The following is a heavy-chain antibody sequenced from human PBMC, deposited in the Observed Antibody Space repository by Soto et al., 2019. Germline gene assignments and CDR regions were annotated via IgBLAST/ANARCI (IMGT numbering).Heavy chain of an antibody. CDR2: VNRSGST. D-gene: IGHD3-3*01. Sequence: SETLALTSAVYGGSFRGYFWSWIRQPPGKGLEWIGEVNRSGSTNYNPSLKSRVTISVDMSKNQFSLKLNSVTAADTAVYYCATQGDFWSGSTFDIWGQGTMVTVSS. CDR3: ATQGDFWSGSTFDI. J-gene: IGHJ3*02. CDR1: GGSFRGYF. V-gene: IGHV4-34*01.